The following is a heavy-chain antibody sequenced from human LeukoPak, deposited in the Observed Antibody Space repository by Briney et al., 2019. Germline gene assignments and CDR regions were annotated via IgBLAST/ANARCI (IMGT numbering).Heavy chain of an antibody. J-gene: IGHJ4*02. CDR1: GYTLTELS. CDR2: FDPEDGET. D-gene: IGHD4-17*01. Sequence: ASVKVSFKVSGYTLTELSMHWVRQAPGKGVEGMGGFDPEDGETIYAQKFQGRVTMTEDTSTDTAYMELSSLRSEDTAVYYCATIPYGDYGPYYFDYWGQGTLVTVSS. V-gene: IGHV1-24*01. CDR3: ATIPYGDYGPYYFDY.